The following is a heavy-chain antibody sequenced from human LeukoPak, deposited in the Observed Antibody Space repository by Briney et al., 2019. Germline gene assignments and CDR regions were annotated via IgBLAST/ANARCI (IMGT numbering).Heavy chain of an antibody. D-gene: IGHD5-24*01. CDR2: INPNSGGT. V-gene: IGHV1-2*02. CDR3: AREFRDGYTKPYYFDY. Sequence: ASVKVSCKASGYTFTGYYMHWVRQAPGQGLEWMGWINPNSGGTNYAQKFQGRVTMTRDTSISTAYMELSSLRSEDTAVYYCAREFRDGYTKPYYFDYWGQGTLVTVSS. J-gene: IGHJ4*02. CDR1: GYTFTGYY.